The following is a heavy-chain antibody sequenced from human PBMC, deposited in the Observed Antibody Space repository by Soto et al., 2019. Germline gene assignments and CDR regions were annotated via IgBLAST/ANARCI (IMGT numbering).Heavy chain of an antibody. D-gene: IGHD2-8*01. J-gene: IGHJ4*02. CDR2: IKQDGSEK. CDR1: GFTLSSYW. Sequence: EVQLVESGGGLVQPGGSLRLSCAASGFTLSSYWMSWVRQAPGKGLEWVANIKQDGSEKYYVDSVKGRFTISRDNAKNSLYLQMNSLRAEDTAVYYCARDGMVYATYYFDYWGQGTLVTVSS. CDR3: ARDGMVYATYYFDY. V-gene: IGHV3-7*01.